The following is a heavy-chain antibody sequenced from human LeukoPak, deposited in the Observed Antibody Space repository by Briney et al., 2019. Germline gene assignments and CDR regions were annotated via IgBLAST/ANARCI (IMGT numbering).Heavy chain of an antibody. D-gene: IGHD6-13*01. J-gene: IGHJ3*02. Sequence: SETLSLTCTVSGSSINSYYWSWIRQPPGKGLEWIGYFYSSGSTNYNPSLKSRLTISVDTSNNQFSLKLSSVTAADTAVYYCARLFSRNDAFDIWGQGTMVTVSS. CDR3: ARLFSRNDAFDI. CDR1: GSSINSYY. V-gene: IGHV4-59*08. CDR2: FYSSGST.